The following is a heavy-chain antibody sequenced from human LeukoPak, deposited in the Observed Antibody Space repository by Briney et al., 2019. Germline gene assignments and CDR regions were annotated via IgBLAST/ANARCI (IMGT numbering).Heavy chain of an antibody. CDR3: AREDGSYSLDY. D-gene: IGHD1-26*01. V-gene: IGHV3-30*03. CDR2: ISYDGSNK. J-gene: IGHJ4*02. Sequence: QPGGSLRLSCAASGFTFSSHGMHWVRQTPGKGLEWVAVISYDGSNKYHADSVKGRFTISRDNSKNTLYLQMDSLRPEDTAVYYCAREDGSYSLDYWGQGTLVTVSS. CDR1: GFTFSSHG.